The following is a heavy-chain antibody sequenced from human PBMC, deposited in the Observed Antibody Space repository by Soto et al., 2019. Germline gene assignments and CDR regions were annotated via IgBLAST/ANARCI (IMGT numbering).Heavy chain of an antibody. Sequence: GGSLRLSCAASGFTFSSYAMTWVRQAPGKGLEWVSAISGSGGSTYYADSVKGQFTISRDNSKNTLYLQMNSLRAEDTAVYYCAKGLYSGSYFDYWGQGTLVNVSS. CDR1: GFTFSSYA. D-gene: IGHD1-26*01. CDR2: ISGSGGST. CDR3: AKGLYSGSYFDY. V-gene: IGHV3-23*01. J-gene: IGHJ4*02.